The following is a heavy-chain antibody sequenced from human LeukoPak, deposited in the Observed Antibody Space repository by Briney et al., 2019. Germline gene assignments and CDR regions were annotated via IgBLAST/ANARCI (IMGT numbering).Heavy chain of an antibody. D-gene: IGHD3-9*01. V-gene: IGHV4-31*03. CDR1: GGSISSGGYY. Sequence: PSETLSLTCTVSGGSISSGGYYWNWIRQHPGKGLEWIGYIYYSGSTYYNPSLKSRVTISVDTSKNQFSLKLSSVTAADTAAYYCARGGGLRYFDWLLLSSEPTTNFDYWGQGTLVTVSS. J-gene: IGHJ4*02. CDR2: IYYSGST. CDR3: ARGGGLRYFDWLLLSSEPTTNFDY.